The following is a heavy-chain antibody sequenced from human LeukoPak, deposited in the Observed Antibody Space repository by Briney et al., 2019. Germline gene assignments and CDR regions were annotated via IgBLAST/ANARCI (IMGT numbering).Heavy chain of an antibody. V-gene: IGHV3-23*01. CDR2: ISGSGGST. J-gene: IGHJ4*02. Sequence: GGSLRLSCAASRITVSSNYMTWVRQAPGKGLEWVSAISGSGGSTYYADSVKGRFTISRDNSKNTLYLQMNSLRAEDTAVYYCAKVNYYDSSGYYDYWGQGTLVTVSS. D-gene: IGHD3-22*01. CDR1: RITVSSNY. CDR3: AKVNYYDSSGYYDY.